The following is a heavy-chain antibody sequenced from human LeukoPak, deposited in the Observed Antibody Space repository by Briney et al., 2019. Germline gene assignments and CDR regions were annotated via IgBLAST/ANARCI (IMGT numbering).Heavy chain of an antibody. D-gene: IGHD6-19*01. Sequence: GGSLRLSCAASGFTFSSYGMSWVRQAPGKGLEWVSAISGSGGSTYYADSVKGRFTISRDNSKNTLYLQMNSLRAEDTAVYYCTKYVGWLYVLQRGFDYWGQGTLVTVSS. J-gene: IGHJ4*02. CDR1: GFTFSSYG. V-gene: IGHV3-23*01. CDR2: ISGSGGST. CDR3: TKYVGWLYVLQRGFDY.